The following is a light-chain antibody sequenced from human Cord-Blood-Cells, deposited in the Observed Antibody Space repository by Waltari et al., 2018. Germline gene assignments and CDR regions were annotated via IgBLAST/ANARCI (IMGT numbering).Light chain of an antibody. CDR2: KAS. CDR3: QQYNSYSSLT. CDR1: QSISSW. J-gene: IGKJ4*01. Sequence: DIQMTQSPSTLSESVGDRVTITCRASQSISSWLAWYQQKPGKAPKLLIYKASSLESGVPSRFSGSGSGTEVTLTISSLQPDDFATYYCQQYNSYSSLTFGGGTKVEIK. V-gene: IGKV1-5*03.